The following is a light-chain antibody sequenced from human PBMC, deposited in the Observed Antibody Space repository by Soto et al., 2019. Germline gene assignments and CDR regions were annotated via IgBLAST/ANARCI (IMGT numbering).Light chain of an antibody. V-gene: IGLV4-69*01. CDR2: LNSDGSH. J-gene: IGLJ3*02. Sequence: QLVLTQSPSASASLGASVKLTCTRSSGHSSYAIAWHQQQPEKGPRYLMKLNSDGSHSKGDGIPDRFSGSSSGAERYLTISSVEAEDESDYYCQTWGTGIWVFGGGTKVTVL. CDR3: QTWGTGIWV. CDR1: SGHSSYA.